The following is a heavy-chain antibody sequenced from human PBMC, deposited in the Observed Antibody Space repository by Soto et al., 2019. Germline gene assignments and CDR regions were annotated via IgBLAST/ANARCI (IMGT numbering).Heavy chain of an antibody. Sequence: GGSLRLSCAASGFTFSSYGMHWVRQAPGKGLEWVAVIWYDGSNKYYADSAKGRFTISRDNSKNTLYLQMNSLRAEDTAVYYCARDPSSGYPDAFDIWGQGTMVTV. V-gene: IGHV3-33*01. CDR3: ARDPSSGYPDAFDI. J-gene: IGHJ3*02. D-gene: IGHD3-22*01. CDR2: IWYDGSNK. CDR1: GFTFSSYG.